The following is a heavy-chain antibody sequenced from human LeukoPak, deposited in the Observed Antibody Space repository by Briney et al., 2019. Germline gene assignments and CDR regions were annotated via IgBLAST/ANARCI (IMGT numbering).Heavy chain of an antibody. CDR2: INSDGSMT. V-gene: IGHV3-11*01. Sequence: GGSLRLSCAASGLSFSDNYMGWLRQPPGKGREWLSYINSDGSMTKYTASVQGRFTISRDNAKRSVFLQMNNLRANDTARYYCAKGSHGWTFDVWGQGSQVTVSS. J-gene: IGHJ4*02. CDR3: AKGSHGWTFDV. D-gene: IGHD2-2*03. CDR1: GLSFSDNY.